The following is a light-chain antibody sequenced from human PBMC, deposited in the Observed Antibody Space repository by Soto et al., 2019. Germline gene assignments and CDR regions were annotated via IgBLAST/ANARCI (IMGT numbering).Light chain of an antibody. CDR3: MQAPEYPPYM. J-gene: IGKJ2*01. Sequence: DIVLTQTPLSSPVTLGQPASISCRSSQSLLHSDGETYLSWLQQRPGQPPRLLIYKISNRFSGGPDRFSDSGARREFTLKISRMEAEDGVIYYCMQAPEYPPYMFGQGTKLEIK. CDR1: QSLLHSDGETY. CDR2: KIS. V-gene: IGKV2-24*01.